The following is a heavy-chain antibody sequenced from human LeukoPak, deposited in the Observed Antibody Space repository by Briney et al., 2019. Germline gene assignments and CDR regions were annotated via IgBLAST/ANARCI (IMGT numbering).Heavy chain of an antibody. Sequence: GGSLRLSCAASGFTFSSYEMNWVRQAPGKGLEWVSYISSSGSTIYYADSVKGRFTISRDNAKNSLYLQMNSVRAEDTAVYYCARSLSDYVWGSYRYDYWGQGTLVTVSS. D-gene: IGHD3-16*02. CDR1: GFTFSSYE. V-gene: IGHV3-48*03. CDR3: ARSLSDYVWGSYRYDY. J-gene: IGHJ4*02. CDR2: ISSSGSTI.